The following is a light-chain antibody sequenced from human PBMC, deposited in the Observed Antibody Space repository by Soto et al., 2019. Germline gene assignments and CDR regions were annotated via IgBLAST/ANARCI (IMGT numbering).Light chain of an antibody. J-gene: IGLJ1*01. V-gene: IGLV2-14*01. CDR2: DVS. CDR3: SSYTSSSTFGG. Sequence: QSALTQPASVSGSPGQAITISCTGTSSDVGGYNYVSWYQQHPGKAPKLMIYDVSNRPSGVSNRFSGSKSGNTASLTISGLQAEDEAEYYCSSYTSSSTFGGFGTGTKLTVL. CDR1: SSDVGGYNY.